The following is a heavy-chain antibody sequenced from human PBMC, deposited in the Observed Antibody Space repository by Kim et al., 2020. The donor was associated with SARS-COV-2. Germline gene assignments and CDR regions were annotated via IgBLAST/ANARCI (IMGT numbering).Heavy chain of an antibody. Sequence: GGSLRLSCAASGFTLSAYAMHWVRQAPGKGFEWVAVIRSDGINKYYADSVKGRFTISTDNSRNTLYLQMDRLRVEDTALYYCARVNRYLSGTYRFDPWGQGTLVTVSS. V-gene: IGHV3-30*01. CDR1: GFTLSAYA. D-gene: IGHD3-10*01. J-gene: IGHJ5*02. CDR2: IRSDGINK. CDR3: ARVNRYLSGTYRFDP.